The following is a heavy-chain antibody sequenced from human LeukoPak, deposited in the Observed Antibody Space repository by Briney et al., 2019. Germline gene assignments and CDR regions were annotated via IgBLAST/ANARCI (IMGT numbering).Heavy chain of an antibody. Sequence: SETPSLTCSVSGGSLSSSSYYWGWIREPAGKGPEWVGTIFYVGDTFYNPSLKRRVTISLDTPKNQLSLNLRTVITAHTPVYFCARTSGSQYVPIDNWGQGIRVTVSS. J-gene: IGHJ4*02. CDR3: ARTSGSQYVPIDN. CDR2: IFYVGDT. CDR1: GGSLSSSSYY. V-gene: IGHV4-39*01. D-gene: IGHD1-26*01.